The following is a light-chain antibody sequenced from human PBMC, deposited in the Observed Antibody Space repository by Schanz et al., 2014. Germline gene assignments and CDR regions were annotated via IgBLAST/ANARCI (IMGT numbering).Light chain of an antibody. CDR1: ENINNL. V-gene: IGKV1-5*01. J-gene: IGKJ4*01. Sequence: DIQMTQSPSTLSAFVGDRVTITCRASENINNLLAWYQQKPGKAPELLIYDASNLKSGVPSRFSGSGFGTDFTLTINSLQPEDFATYYCQQLHTYPPTFGGGTKVE. CDR2: DAS. CDR3: QQLHTYPPT.